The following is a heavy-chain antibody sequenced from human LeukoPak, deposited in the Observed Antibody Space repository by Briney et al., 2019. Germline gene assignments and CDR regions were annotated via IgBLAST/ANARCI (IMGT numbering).Heavy chain of an antibody. Sequence: PGGSLRLSCAASGFTFSDYYMSWIRQAPGKGLEWVSYISSSGSTIYYADSVKGRFTISRDNSKNTLYLQMNSLRAEDTAVYYCARDRAEGAFDIWGQGTMVTVSS. CDR1: GFTFSDYY. J-gene: IGHJ3*02. CDR2: ISSSGSTI. CDR3: ARDRAEGAFDI. V-gene: IGHV3-11*01.